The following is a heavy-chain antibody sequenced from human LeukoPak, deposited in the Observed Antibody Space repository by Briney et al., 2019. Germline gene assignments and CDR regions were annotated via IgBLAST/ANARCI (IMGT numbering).Heavy chain of an antibody. CDR2: ISYDGSNK. J-gene: IGHJ4*02. D-gene: IGHD6-13*01. Sequence: GGSLRLSCAASGFTFSSYAMHWVRQAPGKGLEWVAVISYDGSNKYYADSVKGRFTISRDNAKNTLYLQMNSLRAEDTAVYYCARDHAAAAGNDYWGQGTLVTVSS. CDR1: GFTFSSYA. CDR3: ARDHAAAAGNDY. V-gene: IGHV3-30-3*01.